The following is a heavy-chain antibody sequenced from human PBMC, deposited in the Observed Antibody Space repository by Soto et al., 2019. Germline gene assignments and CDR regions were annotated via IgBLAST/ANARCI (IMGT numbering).Heavy chain of an antibody. CDR1: GGSISSGGYY. CDR3: ARGHRRVLRYFDWPGNFDY. J-gene: IGHJ4*02. CDR2: IYYGGST. Sequence: SETLSLTCTVSGGSISSGGYYWSWIRQHPGKGLEWIGYIYYGGSTYYNPSLKSRATISGDTSKNQFSLKLSSVTAADTAVYYCARGHRRVLRYFDWPGNFDYWGQGTLVTVSS. D-gene: IGHD3-9*01. V-gene: IGHV4-31*03.